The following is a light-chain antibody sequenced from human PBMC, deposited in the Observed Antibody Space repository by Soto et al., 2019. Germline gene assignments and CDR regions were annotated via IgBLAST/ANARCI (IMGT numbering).Light chain of an antibody. CDR1: QSVSSSY. CDR2: GAS. Sequence: ILLPQSPGTLSFSPWERATLSCRAIQSVSSSYLAWYQQKPGQAPRLLIYGASSRATGIPDRFSGSGSGTDFTLTISRLEPEDFAVYYCQQYGSSPRTFGQGTKVDIK. J-gene: IGKJ1*01. CDR3: QQYGSSPRT. V-gene: IGKV3-20*01.